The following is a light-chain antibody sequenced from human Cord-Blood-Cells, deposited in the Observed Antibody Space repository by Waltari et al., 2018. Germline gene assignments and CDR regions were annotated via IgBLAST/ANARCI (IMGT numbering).Light chain of an antibody. CDR3: SSYTSSSTQV. J-gene: IGLJ2*01. Sequence: SVLPPPSSVSWSPGPSTTISSTATSSDVGCYNYVSWYQQHPGKAPKLMIYEVSKRPSGVSNRFSGSKSGNTASLTISGLQAEDEADYYCSSYTSSSTQVFGGGTKLTVL. CDR1: SSDVGCYNY. CDR2: EVS. V-gene: IGLV2-14*01.